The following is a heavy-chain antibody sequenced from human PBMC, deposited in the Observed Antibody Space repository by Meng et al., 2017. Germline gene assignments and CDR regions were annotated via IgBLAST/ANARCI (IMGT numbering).Heavy chain of an antibody. Sequence: QLTLQESGPGLVKPSGTLSLTCAVSGGSISSGNWWSWVRQPPGKGLEWIGEIYHSGSTNYNPSLKSRVTISVDKSKNQFSLKLSSVTAADTAVYYCARGRYSSGWDRFDYWGQGTLVTVSS. J-gene: IGHJ4*02. CDR2: IYHSGST. CDR1: GGSISSGNW. D-gene: IGHD6-19*01. V-gene: IGHV4-4*02. CDR3: ARGRYSSGWDRFDY.